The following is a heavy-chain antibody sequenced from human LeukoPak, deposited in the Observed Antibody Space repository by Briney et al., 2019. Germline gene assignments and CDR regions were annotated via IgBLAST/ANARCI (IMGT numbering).Heavy chain of an antibody. D-gene: IGHD1-1*01. J-gene: IGHJ4*02. Sequence: GGSLRLSCTGSGFSFRTYSMNWVRQAPGKGLEWVSYIVGSSSNIYYADSVKGRFTISRDNAKNSLYLQMDSLRAEDTAVYYCATDSPETAAFDYWGQGTLVTVSS. CDR3: ATDSPETAAFDY. CDR1: GFSFRTYS. V-gene: IGHV3-48*04. CDR2: IVGSSSNI.